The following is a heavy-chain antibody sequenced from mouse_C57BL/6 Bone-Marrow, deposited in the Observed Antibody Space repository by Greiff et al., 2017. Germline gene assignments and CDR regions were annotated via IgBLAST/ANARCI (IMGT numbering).Heavy chain of an antibody. CDR2: INPSDSYT. Sequence: VQLQQPGAELVMPGASVKLSCKASGYTFTSYWMHWVKQRPGQGLEWIGEINPSDSYTNYNQKFKGKSTLTVDKSSSTAYMQLSSLTSEDSAVYYCARGLFDYWGQGTTLTVSS. CDR3: ARGLFDY. V-gene: IGHV1-69*01. J-gene: IGHJ2*01. CDR1: GYTFTSYW.